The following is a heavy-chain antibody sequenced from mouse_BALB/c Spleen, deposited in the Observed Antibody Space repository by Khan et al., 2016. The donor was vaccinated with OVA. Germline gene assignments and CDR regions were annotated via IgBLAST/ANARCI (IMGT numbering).Heavy chain of an antibody. Sequence: QVQLQQSGAELVKPGASVTLSCKASGYTFTSYDINWVRQRPEQGLEWIGWIFPGDGSTKYNEKFKGRATLTTAKSSSTAYMHLSRLTSEDSAVYSCARGGYGGFAYWGQGTLVTVSA. J-gene: IGHJ3*01. V-gene: IGHV1S56*01. CDR3: ARGGYGGFAY. CDR1: GYTFTSYD. D-gene: IGHD2-14*01. CDR2: IFPGDGST.